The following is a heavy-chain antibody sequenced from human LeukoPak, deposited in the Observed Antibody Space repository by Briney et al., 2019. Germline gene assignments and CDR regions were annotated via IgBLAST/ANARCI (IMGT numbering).Heavy chain of an antibody. Sequence: GGSLRLSCAASGFTVSSNYMSWVRQAPGKGLEWVSVIYSGGSTYYADSVKGRFTISRDNAKNSLYLQMNSLRAEDTAVYYCARESYGDDWYFDLWGRGTLVTVSS. CDR3: ARESYGDDWYFDL. D-gene: IGHD4-17*01. V-gene: IGHV3-66*01. J-gene: IGHJ2*01. CDR2: IYSGGST. CDR1: GFTVSSNY.